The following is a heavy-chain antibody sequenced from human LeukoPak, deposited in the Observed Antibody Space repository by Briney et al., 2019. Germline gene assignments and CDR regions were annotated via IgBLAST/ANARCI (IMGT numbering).Heavy chain of an antibody. V-gene: IGHV4-34*01. CDR1: GGSFSGYY. Sequence: SETLSLTCAVYGGSFSGYYWSWIRQPPGKGLEWIEEINHSGSTNYNPSLKSRVTISVDTSKNQFSLKLSSVTAADTAVYYCARACSSTSCSSFDYWGQGTLVTVSS. CDR3: ARACSSTSCSSFDY. J-gene: IGHJ4*02. D-gene: IGHD2-2*01. CDR2: INHSGST.